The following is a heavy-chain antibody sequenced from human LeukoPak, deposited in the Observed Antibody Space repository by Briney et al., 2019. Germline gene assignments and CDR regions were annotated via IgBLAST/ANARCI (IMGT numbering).Heavy chain of an antibody. CDR2: IYYSGST. CDR1: GGSISSYY. CDR3: ARRSTIFGVVTYAFDI. Sequence: SETLSLTCTVSGGSISSYYWSWIRQPPGKGLEWIGYIYYSGSTSYNPSLKSRVTISVDTSKNQFSLKLSSVTAADTAVYYCARRSTIFGVVTYAFDIWGQGTMVTVSS. V-gene: IGHV4-59*01. J-gene: IGHJ3*02. D-gene: IGHD3-3*01.